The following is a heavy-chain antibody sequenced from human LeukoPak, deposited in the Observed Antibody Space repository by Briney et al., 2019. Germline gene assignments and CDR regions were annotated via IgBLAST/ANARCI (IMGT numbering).Heavy chain of an antibody. D-gene: IGHD3-10*01. CDR2: ISAYNGNT. V-gene: IGHV1-18*01. Sequence: ASVKVSCKASGYIFTSYGISWVRQAPAQGLEWMGWISAYNGNTNYAQKLQGRVTMTTDTSTSTAYMELRSLRSDDTAVYYCARGDYYGSGSYYKKTVDYWGQGTLVTVSS. CDR3: ARGDYYGSGSYYKKTVDY. CDR1: GYIFTSYG. J-gene: IGHJ4*02.